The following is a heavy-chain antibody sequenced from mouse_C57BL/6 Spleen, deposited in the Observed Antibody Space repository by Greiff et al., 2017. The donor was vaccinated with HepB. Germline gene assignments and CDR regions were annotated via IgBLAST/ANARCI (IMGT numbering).Heavy chain of an antibody. CDR3: ARSDTTVLRAMDY. J-gene: IGHJ4*01. CDR2: IWSGGST. CDR1: GFSLTSYG. V-gene: IGHV2-2*01. D-gene: IGHD1-1*01. Sequence: QVQLKESGPGLVQPSQSLSITCTVSGFSLTSYGVHWVRQSPGKGLEWLGVIWSGGSTDYNAAFISRLSISKDNSKSQVFFKMNSLQADDTAIYYCARSDTTVLRAMDYWGQGTSVTVSS.